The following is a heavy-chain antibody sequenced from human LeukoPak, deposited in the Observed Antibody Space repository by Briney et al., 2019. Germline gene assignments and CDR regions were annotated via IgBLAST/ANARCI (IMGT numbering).Heavy chain of an antibody. D-gene: IGHD6-25*01. V-gene: IGHV4-61*02. Sequence: SQTLSLTCTVSGGSISSGSYYWSWIRQPAGKGLEWIGRIYTRGSTNYNPSLKSRVTITVDTSKNQFSLKLSSVTAADTAAYYCARAKQSGGFDYWGQGTLVTVSS. CDR2: IYTRGST. J-gene: IGHJ4*02. CDR3: ARAKQSGGFDY. CDR1: GGSISSGSYY.